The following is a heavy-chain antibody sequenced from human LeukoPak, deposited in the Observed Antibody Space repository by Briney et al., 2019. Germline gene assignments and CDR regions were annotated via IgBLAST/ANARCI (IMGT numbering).Heavy chain of an antibody. V-gene: IGHV3-33*01. CDR2: IWYDGSNK. D-gene: IGHD3-22*01. Sequence: GGSLRLSCAASGFIFSNYGMHWVRQAPGKGLEWVAVIWYDGSNKYADSVKGRFTISRDNSKNTLSLQMYSLRAEDTVVYYCARQYYDSSDYYYVPPPDFWGQGALVTVSS. CDR1: GFIFSNYG. J-gene: IGHJ4*02. CDR3: ARQYYDSSDYYYVPPPDF.